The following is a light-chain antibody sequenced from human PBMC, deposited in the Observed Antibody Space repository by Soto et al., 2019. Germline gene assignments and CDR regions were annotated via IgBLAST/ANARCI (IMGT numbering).Light chain of an antibody. J-gene: IGLJ1*01. CDR2: EVS. Sequence: QSALTQPASVSGSPGQSITISCTGTSSDVGTYNYVSWYQQYPGKAPKLMIYEVSNRPSGVSNRFSGSKSGNTASLTISGLQTEDEADYYCSSYTTSSIPYVFGTGTKLTVL. CDR1: SSDVGTYNY. V-gene: IGLV2-14*01. CDR3: SSYTTSSIPYV.